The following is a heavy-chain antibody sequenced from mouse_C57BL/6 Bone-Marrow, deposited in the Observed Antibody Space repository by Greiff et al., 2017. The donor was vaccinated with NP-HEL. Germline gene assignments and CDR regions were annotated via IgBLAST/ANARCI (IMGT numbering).Heavy chain of an antibody. J-gene: IGHJ2*01. CDR2: IYPSDSET. D-gene: IGHD1-1*01. CDR3: AREDYDGSSYYFAY. CDR1: GYTFTSYW. Sequence: QVQLQQPGAELVRPGSSVKLSCKASGYTFTSYWMDWVKQRPGKGLEWIGNIYPSDSETHYNQKFKDKATLTVDKSSSTAYMQLSSLTSEDSAVYYCAREDYDGSSYYFAYWGQGTTLTVSS. V-gene: IGHV1-61*01.